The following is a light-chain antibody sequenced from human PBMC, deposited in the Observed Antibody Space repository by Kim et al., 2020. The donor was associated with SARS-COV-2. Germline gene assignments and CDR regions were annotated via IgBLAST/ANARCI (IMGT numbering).Light chain of an antibody. V-gene: IGKV3-20*01. CDR1: QSVSSSY. Sequence: LSPGERATLSCRASQSVSSSYLAWYQQKPGQAPRLLIYGASSRATGIPDRFSGSGSGTDFTLTISRLEPEDFAVYYCQQYGSSPFTFGGGTKLEI. CDR3: QQYGSSPFT. CDR2: GAS. J-gene: IGKJ4*01.